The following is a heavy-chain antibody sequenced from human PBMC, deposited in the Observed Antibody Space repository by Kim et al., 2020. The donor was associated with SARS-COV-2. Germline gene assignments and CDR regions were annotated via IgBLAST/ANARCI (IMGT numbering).Heavy chain of an antibody. CDR2: ISGSGGST. D-gene: IGHD3-22*01. Sequence: GGSLRLSCAASGFTFSSYAMSWVRQAPGKGLEWVSAISGSGGSTYYADSVKGRFTISRDNSKNTLYLQMNSLRAEDTAVYYCAKWKRVGYYDSSGYYPYYYGMDVWGQGTTVTVSS. CDR1: GFTFSSYA. J-gene: IGHJ6*02. V-gene: IGHV3-23*01. CDR3: AKWKRVGYYDSSGYYPYYYGMDV.